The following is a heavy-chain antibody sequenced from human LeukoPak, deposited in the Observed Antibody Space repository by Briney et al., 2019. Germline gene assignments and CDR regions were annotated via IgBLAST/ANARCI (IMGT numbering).Heavy chain of an antibody. CDR1: GFTFDDYA. D-gene: IGHD3-10*01. CDR2: ISWDGGST. Sequence: PGGSLRLSCAASGFTFDDYAMHWVRQAPGKGLEWVSLISWDGGSTYYADSVKGRFTISRDNSKSSLYLQMNSLRAEDTALYYCAKDYGSGSIYYYYMDVWGKGTTVTISS. V-gene: IGHV3-43D*03. J-gene: IGHJ6*03. CDR3: AKDYGSGSIYYYYMDV.